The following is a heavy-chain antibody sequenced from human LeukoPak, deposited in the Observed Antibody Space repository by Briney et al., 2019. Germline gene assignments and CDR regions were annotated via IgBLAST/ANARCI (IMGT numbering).Heavy chain of an antibody. CDR3: ARGHYYGSGSYYSSESTTY. CDR1: GGSISSGSYY. D-gene: IGHD3-10*01. CDR2: IYTSGST. V-gene: IGHV4-61*02. J-gene: IGHJ4*02. Sequence: SQTLSLTCTVSGGSISSGSYYWSWIRQPAGKGLEWIGRIYTSGSTNYNPSLKSRVTISVDTSKNQFSLKLSSVTAADTAVYYCARGHYYGSGSYYSSESTTYWGQGTLVTVSS.